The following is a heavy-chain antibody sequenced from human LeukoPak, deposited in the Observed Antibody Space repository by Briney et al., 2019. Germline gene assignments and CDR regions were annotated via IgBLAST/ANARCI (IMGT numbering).Heavy chain of an antibody. D-gene: IGHD2-21*02. Sequence: GGSLRLSCAASGFTVSGNHMSWVRQAPGKGLEWVSAMYTGGTTYYADSVTGRFTVSRDTSRNTLFLHMDSLRAEDTAVYYCANDEVTSGGGLASWGQGTLVIVSS. J-gene: IGHJ5*01. V-gene: IGHV3-53*01. CDR2: MYTGGTT. CDR3: ANDEVTSGGGLAS. CDR1: GFTVSGNH.